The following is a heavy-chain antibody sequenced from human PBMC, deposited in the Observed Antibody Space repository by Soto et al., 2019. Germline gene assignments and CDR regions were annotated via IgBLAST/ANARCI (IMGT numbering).Heavy chain of an antibody. CDR1: GFTFSSYA. V-gene: IGHV3-23*01. D-gene: IGHD5-12*01. CDR3: ARGGTIAVTTIGDY. Sequence: GGSLRLSCAASGFTFSSYAMNWVRQAPGKGLEWVSAISSGGGSPYYADSVKGRFTISRDNAKNSLYLQMNSLRDDDTAMYYCARGGTIAVTTIGDYWGQGTLVTVSS. CDR2: ISSGGGSP. J-gene: IGHJ4*01.